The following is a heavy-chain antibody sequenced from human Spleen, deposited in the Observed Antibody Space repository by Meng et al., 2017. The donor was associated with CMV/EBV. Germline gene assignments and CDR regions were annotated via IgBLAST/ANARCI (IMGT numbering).Heavy chain of an antibody. J-gene: IGHJ6*02. CDR2: IRYDESNE. CDR3: AKASDYGHGMDV. V-gene: IGHV3-30*02. D-gene: IGHD4-17*01. Sequence: GESLKISCAASGFTFSSCGMHWVRQAPGKGLEWVAFIRYDESNEYYADSVKGRFTISRDNSKNTLYLQMNTLRAEDTAVYYCAKASDYGHGMDVWGQGTTVTVSS. CDR1: GFTFSSCG.